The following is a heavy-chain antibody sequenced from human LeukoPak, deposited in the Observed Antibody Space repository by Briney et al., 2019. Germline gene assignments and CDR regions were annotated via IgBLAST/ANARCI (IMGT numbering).Heavy chain of an antibody. Sequence: SETLSLTCTVSGGSISSYYWSWIRQPPGKGLEWIGSIYYSGSTYYNPSLKSRVTISVDTSKNQFSLKLSSVTAADTAVYYCAGDSGSYFFDYWGQGTLVTVSS. CDR1: GGSISSYY. D-gene: IGHD1-26*01. V-gene: IGHV4-59*05. J-gene: IGHJ4*02. CDR2: IYYSGST. CDR3: AGDSGSYFFDY.